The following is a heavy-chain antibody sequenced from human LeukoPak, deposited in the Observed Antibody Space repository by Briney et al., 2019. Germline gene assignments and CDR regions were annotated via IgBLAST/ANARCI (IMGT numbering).Heavy chain of an antibody. CDR3: ARERQWRGGEDYFDY. V-gene: IGHV4-30-4*02. D-gene: IGHD3-16*01. Sequence: PSETLSLTCTVSGGSISSGDYYWSWIRQPPGKGLEWIGYIYYSGSTYYNPSLKSRVTISVDTSKNQFSLKLSSVTAADTAVYYCARERQWRGGEDYFDYWGQGTLVTVSS. J-gene: IGHJ4*02. CDR1: GGSISSGDYY. CDR2: IYYSGST.